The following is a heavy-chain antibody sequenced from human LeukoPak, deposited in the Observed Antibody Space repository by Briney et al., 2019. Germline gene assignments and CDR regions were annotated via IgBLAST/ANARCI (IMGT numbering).Heavy chain of an antibody. Sequence: GGSLRLSCAASGFTFSSYAMSWVRQAPGKGLEWVSAISGSGGSTYYADSVKGRFTISRDNAKNTLYLQMNSLRAEDTVIYYCAKEYSSSWYHFDFWGQGTLVTVSS. V-gene: IGHV3-23*01. J-gene: IGHJ4*02. CDR2: ISGSGGST. CDR1: GFTFSSYA. D-gene: IGHD6-13*01. CDR3: AKEYSSSWYHFDF.